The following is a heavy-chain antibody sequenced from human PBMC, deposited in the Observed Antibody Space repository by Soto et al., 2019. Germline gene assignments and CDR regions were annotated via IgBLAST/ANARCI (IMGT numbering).Heavy chain of an antibody. CDR3: VRDWGIYDPNINPYIPHLDC. CDR2: ITGGMNTV. D-gene: IGHD3-16*01. J-gene: IGHJ4*02. CDR1: GFTLSTYG. V-gene: IGHV3-48*02. Sequence: GGSLRLSCAASGFTLSTYGTNWVRQAPGKGLEWVSFITGGMNTVYYADSVKGRFTVSRDHAKNSLYLQMDSLRDEDTAVYYCVRDWGIYDPNINPYIPHLDCWGQGTLVTFSS.